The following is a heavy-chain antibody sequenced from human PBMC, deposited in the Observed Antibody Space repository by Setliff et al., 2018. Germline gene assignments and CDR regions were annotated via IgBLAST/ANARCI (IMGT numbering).Heavy chain of an antibody. CDR2: IKQDGSEK. J-gene: IGHJ4*02. D-gene: IGHD2-21*01. CDR3: VRDSPYCVNGVCRGY. CDR1: GFTFINYW. Sequence: GGSLRLSCAASGFTFINYWMSWVRQAPGTGLGWLANIKQDGSEKFYVDSVKGRFTISRDNAKNSLYLQMNNLRAEDTAVYYCVRDSPYCVNGVCRGYWGQGTQVTVSS. V-gene: IGHV3-7*03.